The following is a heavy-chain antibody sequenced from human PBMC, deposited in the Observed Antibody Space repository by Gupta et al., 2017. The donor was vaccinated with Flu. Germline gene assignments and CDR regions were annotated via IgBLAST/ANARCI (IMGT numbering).Heavy chain of an antibody. CDR2: IIPILGIA. V-gene: IGHV1-69*02. CDR3: ARGSKANTAEDY. D-gene: IGHD5-18*01. Sequence: QVQLVQSGAEVKKPVSSVPVSCKASAGTFSSYTISWVRQAPGQGLEWMGRIIPILGIANYAQKFQGRVTITADKSTSTAYMELSSLRSEDTAVYYCARGSKANTAEDYWGQGTLVTVSS. CDR1: AGTFSSYT. J-gene: IGHJ4*02.